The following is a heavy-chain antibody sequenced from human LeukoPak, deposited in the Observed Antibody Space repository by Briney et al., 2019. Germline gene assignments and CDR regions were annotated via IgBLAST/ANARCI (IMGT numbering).Heavy chain of an antibody. J-gene: IGHJ5*02. D-gene: IGHD5-24*01. V-gene: IGHV3-7*03. CDR3: ATEGRSLQTS. CDR2: IKEDGTET. CDR1: GFMFSSNW. Sequence: GGSLGLSCAASGFMFSSNWMSWVRLAPGKGLEWVANIKEDGTETYYVDSVKGRFTISRDNAKNSLYLQVNSLRVEDTAVYSCATEGRSLQTSWGQGTLVTVSS.